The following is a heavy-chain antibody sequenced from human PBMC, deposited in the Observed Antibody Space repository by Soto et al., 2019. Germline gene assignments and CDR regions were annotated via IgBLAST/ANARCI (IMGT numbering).Heavy chain of an antibody. Sequence: SETLSLTCTVSGGSISSYYWSWIRQPPGKGLEWIGYIYYSGSTNYNPSLKSRVTISVDTSKNQFSLKLSSVTAADTAVYYCARAKGMGATTGYYYYGMDVWGQGTTVTVSS. CDR1: GGSISSYY. J-gene: IGHJ6*02. D-gene: IGHD1-26*01. CDR2: IYYSGST. V-gene: IGHV4-59*01. CDR3: ARAKGMGATTGYYYYGMDV.